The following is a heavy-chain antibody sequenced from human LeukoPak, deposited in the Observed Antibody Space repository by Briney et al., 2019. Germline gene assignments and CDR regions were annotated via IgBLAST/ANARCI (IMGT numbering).Heavy chain of an antibody. Sequence: PGGSLRLSCAASGFTFSSYAMSWVRQAPGKGLEWVSGISGSGGYTYYADSVKGRVTISRDNSKNTLYLHMNSLRAEDTAVYYCAKVHTNYYDSRGDYWGQGTLVTVSS. J-gene: IGHJ4*02. CDR1: GFTFSSYA. CDR3: AKVHTNYYDSRGDY. D-gene: IGHD3-22*01. V-gene: IGHV3-23*01. CDR2: ISGSGGYT.